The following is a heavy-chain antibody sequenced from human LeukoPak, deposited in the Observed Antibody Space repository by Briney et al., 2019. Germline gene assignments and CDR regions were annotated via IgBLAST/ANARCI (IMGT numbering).Heavy chain of an antibody. CDR3: ARVRHACSGGSCYSGWFDP. Sequence: ASVKVSCKASGYTFTSYGISWVRQAPGQGLEWMGWISAYNGNTNYAQKLQGRVTMTTDTSTSTAYMELRSLRSDDMAVYYCARVRHACSGGSCYSGWFDPWGQGTLVTVSS. D-gene: IGHD2-15*01. CDR1: GYTFTSYG. J-gene: IGHJ5*02. CDR2: ISAYNGNT. V-gene: IGHV1-18*03.